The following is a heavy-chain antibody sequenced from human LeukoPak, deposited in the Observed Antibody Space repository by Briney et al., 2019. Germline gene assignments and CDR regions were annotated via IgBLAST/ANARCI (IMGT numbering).Heavy chain of an antibody. Sequence: GGSLRLSCAASGFIFSNYALMWVRQAPGKGLEWVSSITGGGDETFYADSVKGRFSLSRDNSKNTLYLQMYSLGAEDTAMYYCAKGAAAGLVDWFDPWGQGTLVTVSS. CDR1: GFIFSNYA. V-gene: IGHV3-23*01. D-gene: IGHD6-13*01. CDR3: AKGAAAGLVDWFDP. CDR2: ITGGGDET. J-gene: IGHJ5*02.